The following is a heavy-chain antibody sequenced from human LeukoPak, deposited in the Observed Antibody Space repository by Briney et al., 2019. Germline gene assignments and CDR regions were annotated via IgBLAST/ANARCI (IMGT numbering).Heavy chain of an antibody. V-gene: IGHV3-21*01. CDR3: ARGGEGYCSGGSCLNWFDP. CDR1: GFTFSSYS. J-gene: IGHJ5*02. CDR2: ISSSSSYI. Sequence: GGSLRLSCAASGFTFSSYSMNWVRQAPGKGLEWVSSISSSSSYIYYADSVKGRFTISRDNAKNSLYLQMNSLRAEDTAVYYCARGGEGYCSGGSCLNWFDPWGQGTLVTVSS. D-gene: IGHD2-15*01.